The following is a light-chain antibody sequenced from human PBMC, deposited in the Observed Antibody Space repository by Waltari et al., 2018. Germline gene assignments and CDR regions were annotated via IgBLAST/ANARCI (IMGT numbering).Light chain of an antibody. J-gene: IGKJ4*01. V-gene: IGKV2-28*01. CDR3: MQVLQIPLT. CDR2: LGS. Sequence: DIVMTQSPLSLPVTPGEPASISCRSSQSLLHSNGYNYLDWYLQKSGQSPQLLILLGSNRASGVPDRFRGSGSGTDFTLKISRVEAEDVGVYYCMQVLQIPLTFGGGTKVEIK. CDR1: QSLLHSNGYNY.